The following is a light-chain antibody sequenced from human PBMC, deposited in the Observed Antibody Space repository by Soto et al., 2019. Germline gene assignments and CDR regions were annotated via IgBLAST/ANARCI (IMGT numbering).Light chain of an antibody. Sequence: EIVLTQSPGTLSLSPGERATLSCRASQTVNSNYLARYQQRAGQAPRLLIYGASTRAADIPDRFSGSGSGTDFTLTISRLEPEDFAVYYCQQYDRSPLITFGGGTKVEIK. CDR3: QQYDRSPLIT. J-gene: IGKJ4*01. CDR1: QTVNSNY. V-gene: IGKV3-20*01. CDR2: GAS.